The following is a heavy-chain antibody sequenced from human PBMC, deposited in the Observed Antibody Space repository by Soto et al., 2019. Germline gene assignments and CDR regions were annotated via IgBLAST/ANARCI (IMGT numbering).Heavy chain of an antibody. V-gene: IGHV4-59*01. Sequence: SETLSLTCTVSGGSINEFYWSWIRQPPGKGLEWIGYIYYSGSTDYNPSLKGRVTISVDTSKNQFSLKLRSVTAADTAVYYCARELAAAGSFDYWGQGTLVTVSS. CDR1: GGSINEFY. D-gene: IGHD6-13*01. CDR3: ARELAAAGSFDY. J-gene: IGHJ4*02. CDR2: IYYSGST.